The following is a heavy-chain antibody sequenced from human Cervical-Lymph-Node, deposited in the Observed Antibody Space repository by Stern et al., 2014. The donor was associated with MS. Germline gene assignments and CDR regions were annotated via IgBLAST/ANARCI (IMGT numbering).Heavy chain of an antibody. CDR1: EDTFSNNW. CDR3: ARVSGSSFDS. D-gene: IGHD1-1*01. CDR2: IYPGDSDT. Sequence: EVQLVQSGAEVKKPGESLKISCQASEDTFSNNWIGWVRQLPGKGLEFMGIIYPGDSDTRYSPSFRGPVTISVDKSTAPAYLQWSSLKASDTAIYYCARVSGSSFDSWGQGSLVTVSS. J-gene: IGHJ4*02. V-gene: IGHV5-51*03.